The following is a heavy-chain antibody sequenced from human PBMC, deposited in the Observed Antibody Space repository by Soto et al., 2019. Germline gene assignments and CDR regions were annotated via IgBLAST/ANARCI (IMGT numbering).Heavy chain of an antibody. CDR3: ARDRRYFDWLSAAGSPPFDY. CDR1: GYTFTSYG. CDR2: ISAYNGNT. Sequence: GASVKVSCKASGYTFTSYGISWVRQAPGQGLEWMGWISAYNGNTNYAQKLQGRVTMTTDTSTSTAYMELRSLRSDDTAVYYCARDRRYFDWLSAAGSPPFDYWGQGTLVTVPS. J-gene: IGHJ4*02. V-gene: IGHV1-18*01. D-gene: IGHD3-9*01.